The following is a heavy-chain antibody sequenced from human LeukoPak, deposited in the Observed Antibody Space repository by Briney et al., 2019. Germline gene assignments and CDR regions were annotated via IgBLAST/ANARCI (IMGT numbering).Heavy chain of an antibody. V-gene: IGHV5-51*01. CDR2: TYPGDSDT. CDR1: GYSFTSYW. J-gene: IGHJ4*02. CDR3: ARSPIFSSSRPVD. D-gene: IGHD6-6*01. Sequence: GESLKISCKGSGYSFTSYWIGWVRQMPGKGLEWMGITYPGDSDTRYRPSFQGQVTISADKSISTAYLQWSSLKASDTAMYYCARSPIFSSSRPVDWGQGTLVTVSS.